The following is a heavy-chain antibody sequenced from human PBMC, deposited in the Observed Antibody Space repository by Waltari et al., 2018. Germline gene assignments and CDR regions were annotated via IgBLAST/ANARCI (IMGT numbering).Heavy chain of an antibody. CDR1: VGSISSSSYY. CDR2: INYSGST. Sequence: QLQLQESGPGLVKPSETLSLTCTVSVGSISSSSYYWGWIRQSPGKGLEWIWSINYSGSTYYNPTLKSRVTISGDTSKNQFSLKLSSVTAADTAVYYWARHWKKSGYRFDPWGQGTLVTVSS. D-gene: IGHD5-12*01. V-gene: IGHV4-39*01. CDR3: ARHWKKSGYRFDP. J-gene: IGHJ5*02.